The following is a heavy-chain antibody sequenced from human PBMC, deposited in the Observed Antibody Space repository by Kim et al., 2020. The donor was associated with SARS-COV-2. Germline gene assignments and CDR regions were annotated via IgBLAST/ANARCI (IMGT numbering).Heavy chain of an antibody. CDR1: GFTVSSNY. CDR2: IYSGGST. J-gene: IGHJ6*03. Sequence: GGSLRLSCAASGFTVSSNYMSWVRQAPGKGLEWVSVIYSGGSTYYADSVKGRFTISRDNSKNTLYLQMNSLRAEDTAVYYCARGSEPYCSSTSCYYYYYMDVWGKGTTVTVSS. CDR3: ARGSEPYCSSTSCYYYYYMDV. V-gene: IGHV3-66*01. D-gene: IGHD2-2*01.